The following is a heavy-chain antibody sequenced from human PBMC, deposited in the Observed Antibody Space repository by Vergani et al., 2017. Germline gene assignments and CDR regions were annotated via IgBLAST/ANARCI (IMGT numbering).Heavy chain of an antibody. Sequence: QLQLQESGPGLVKPSETLSLTCTVSGGSISSSSYYWGWIRQPPGKGLEWIGSIYYSGSTYYNPSLNSRVTISVDTSKNQFSLKLSSVTAADTAVYYCARHGPYSGSYFNFDYWGQGTLVTVSS. V-gene: IGHV4-39*01. CDR2: IYYSGST. CDR1: GGSISSSSYY. D-gene: IGHD1-26*01. CDR3: ARHGPYSGSYFNFDY. J-gene: IGHJ4*02.